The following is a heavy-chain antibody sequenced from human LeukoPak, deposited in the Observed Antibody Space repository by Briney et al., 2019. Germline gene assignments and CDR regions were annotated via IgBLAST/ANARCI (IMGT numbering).Heavy chain of an antibody. CDR3: GRQVAGSCGDYYDY. Sequence: SSETLSLTCTVSGGSISSSSYYWGWIRLPPGKGLEWIGSIYYSGRIYYNPSLRSRVTISLDTSKNQFSLKLSSVTAADTGVYYCGRQVAGSCGDYYDYWGQGTLVTVSS. CDR1: GGSISSSSYY. V-gene: IGHV4-39*01. D-gene: IGHD6-19*01. CDR2: IYYSGRI. J-gene: IGHJ4*02.